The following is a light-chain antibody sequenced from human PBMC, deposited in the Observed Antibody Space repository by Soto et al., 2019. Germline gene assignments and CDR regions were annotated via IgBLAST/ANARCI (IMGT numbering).Light chain of an antibody. Sequence: QSALTQSASVSGSPGQSITISCTGTSSDVGGYNYVSWYQQHPGKAPKLMIYDVSNRPSVVSNRFSGSKSGNTASLTISGLQAEDEADYYCSSYTSSSTFVLFGGGTKLTVL. CDR1: SSDVGGYNY. CDR3: SSYTSSSTFVL. J-gene: IGLJ2*01. CDR2: DVS. V-gene: IGLV2-14*01.